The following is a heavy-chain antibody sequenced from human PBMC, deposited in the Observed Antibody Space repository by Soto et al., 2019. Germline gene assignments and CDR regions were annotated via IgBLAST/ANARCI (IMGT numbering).Heavy chain of an antibody. Sequence: SGPTLVNPTQTLTLTCTVSGFSLRVNGMCMSWIRHPPGKALEWLARIDWDDDKYYNTSLKTRLTISKDISKNQVVLTMTNMDPSDTATYYCARTYGRFYAFFEFWGQGTPVTVSS. CDR3: ARTYGRFYAFFEF. V-gene: IGHV2-70*11. CDR1: GFSLRVNGMC. CDR2: IDWDDDK. J-gene: IGHJ4*02. D-gene: IGHD3-10*01.